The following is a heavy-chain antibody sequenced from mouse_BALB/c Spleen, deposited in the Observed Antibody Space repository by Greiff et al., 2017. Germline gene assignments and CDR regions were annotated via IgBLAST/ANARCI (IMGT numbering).Heavy chain of an antibody. V-gene: IGHV1-67*01. CDR1: GYTFTDYA. CDR2: ISTYSGNT. D-gene: IGHD1-2*01. CDR3: ARTFITTATQAMDY. J-gene: IGHJ4*01. Sequence: VQLQQSGPELVRPGVSVKISCKGSGYTFTDYAMHWVQQSHAKSLEWIGVISTYSGNTNYNQKFKGKATMTVDKSSSTAYMELARLTSEDSAIYYCARTFITTATQAMDYWGQGTSVTVSS.